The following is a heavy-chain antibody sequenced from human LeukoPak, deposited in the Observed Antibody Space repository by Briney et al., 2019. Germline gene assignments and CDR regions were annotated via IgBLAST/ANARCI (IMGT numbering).Heavy chain of an antibody. CDR3: ARWTTTYLDY. D-gene: IGHD4-11*01. CDR1: GYTFTSYY. J-gene: IGHJ4*02. V-gene: IGHV1-46*01. CDR2: INPCGGST. Sequence: ASVKVSCKASGYTFTSYYIHWVRQAPGQGLEWMGIINPCGGSTNYAQKFQGRVTMTRDTSTSTVYMELSSLRSEDSAVYYCARWTTTYLDYWGQGTLVTVSS.